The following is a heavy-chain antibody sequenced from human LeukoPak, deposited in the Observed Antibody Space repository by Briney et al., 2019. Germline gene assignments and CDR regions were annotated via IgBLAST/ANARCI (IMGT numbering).Heavy chain of an antibody. CDR3: ARAGRDGDYVLRVLSWFDP. V-gene: IGHV4-39*01. D-gene: IGHD4-17*01. CDR1: GGSISSSYYY. Sequence: PSETLSLTCTVSGGSISSSYYYWGWIRQPPGKGLEWIATIYYSGSTYYNPSLTSRVAISFDKSKNQFSLRLSSVTAADTAVYYCARAGRDGDYVLRVLSWFDPWGQGTLVTVSS. J-gene: IGHJ5*02. CDR2: IYYSGST.